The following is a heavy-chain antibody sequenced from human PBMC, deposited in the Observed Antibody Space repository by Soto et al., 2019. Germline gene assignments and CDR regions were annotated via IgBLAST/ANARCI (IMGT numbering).Heavy chain of an antibody. Sequence: GGSLSLSCAASGFTFDDYAMHWVRQAPGKGLEWVSGISWNSGSIGYADSVKGRFTSSRDNAKNSLYLQMNSLRAEDTALYYCAKDNTFGGPNGYYYHMDVWGKGTTVTVSS. V-gene: IGHV3-9*01. D-gene: IGHD3-10*01. CDR1: GFTFDDYA. J-gene: IGHJ6*03. CDR3: AKDNTFGGPNGYYYHMDV. CDR2: ISWNSGSI.